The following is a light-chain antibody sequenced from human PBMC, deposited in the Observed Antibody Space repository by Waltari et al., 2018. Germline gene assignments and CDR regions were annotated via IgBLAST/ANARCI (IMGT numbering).Light chain of an antibody. CDR1: SSDIGGYNY. J-gene: IGLJ2*01. Sequence: QSALTQPASVSGSPGQSITISCTGTSSDIGGYNYVSWYQQHPGKAPKLVIYDVSNRPSGVSYRFSGSKSANTASLTISGLQAEDEADYYCSSYTSTSTRVFGGGTKLTVL. CDR3: SSYTSTSTRV. CDR2: DVS. V-gene: IGLV2-14*03.